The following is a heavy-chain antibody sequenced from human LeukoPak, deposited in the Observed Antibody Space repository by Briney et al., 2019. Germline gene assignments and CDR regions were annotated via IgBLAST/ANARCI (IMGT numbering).Heavy chain of an antibody. V-gene: IGHV3-66*02. J-gene: IGHJ3*02. CDR2: SGSGAHT. CDR3: AREGYAFDI. Sequence: GRSLRLSCAASGFTVSSNYMSWVRQAPGKGLQWVSAVSGSGAHTYYADSVKGRFTISRDNSKNTLYLQMGSLRAEDMAVYYCAREGYAFDIWGQGTMVTVSS. CDR1: GFTVSSNY.